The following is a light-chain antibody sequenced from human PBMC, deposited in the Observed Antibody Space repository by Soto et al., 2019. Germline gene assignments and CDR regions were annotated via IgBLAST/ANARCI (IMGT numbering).Light chain of an antibody. V-gene: IGLV2-14*01. Sequence: QSALTQPASVSGSPGQSITISCTGTSSGVGGYNYVSWYQQHPGKAPNLMIYEVSNRPSGVSNRFSGSKSGNTASLTLSVLQAEDEAEYDCFSYTSGITHVVFGGGTKLTVL. J-gene: IGLJ2*01. CDR3: FSYTSGITHVV. CDR2: EVS. CDR1: SSGVGGYNY.